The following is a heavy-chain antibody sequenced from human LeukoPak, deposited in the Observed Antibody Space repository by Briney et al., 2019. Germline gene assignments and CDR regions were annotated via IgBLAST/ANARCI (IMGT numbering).Heavy chain of an antibody. V-gene: IGHV3-48*04. CDR2: ISSSSSTI. D-gene: IGHD1-26*01. CDR1: GFTFSSYS. J-gene: IGHJ4*02. CDR3: AKDANSGSYWCLFDY. Sequence: GGSLRPSCAASGFTFSSYSMNWVRQAPGKGLEWVSYISSSSSTIYYADSVKGRFTISRNNAKNSLYLQMNSLRAEDTAVYYCAKDANSGSYWCLFDYWGQGTLVTVSS.